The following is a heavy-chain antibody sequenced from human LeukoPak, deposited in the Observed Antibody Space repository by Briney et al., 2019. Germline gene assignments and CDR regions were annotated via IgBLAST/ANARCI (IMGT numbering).Heavy chain of an antibody. D-gene: IGHD1-1*01. CDR1: GGSISSSLYH. CDR3: ARQIVGTSWNYYYSYIDI. CDR2: VFHSGNT. V-gene: IGHV4-39*01. Sequence: SETLSLTCSVSGGSISSSLYHWGWLRQPPGKGLEWIGNVFHSGNTYSSPSLQSRVAFSVDTSKNQFSLKLTSVTATDTAVYYCARQIVGTSWNYYYSYIDIWGKGTSVSVSS. J-gene: IGHJ6*03.